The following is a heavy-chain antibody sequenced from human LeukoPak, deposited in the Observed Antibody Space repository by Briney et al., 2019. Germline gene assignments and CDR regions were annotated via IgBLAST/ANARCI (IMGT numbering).Heavy chain of an antibody. V-gene: IGHV4-59*08. CDR2: IYDSGST. J-gene: IGHJ5*02. Sequence: SETLSLTCTVSGGSISSYYWSWIRQPPGKGLEWIGYIYDSGSTNYNPSLKSRVTVSVDTSKNQFSLKLRSVTAADTAVYYCARGIPHFDPWGQGTLVTVSS. CDR3: ARGIPHFDP. CDR1: GGSISSYY.